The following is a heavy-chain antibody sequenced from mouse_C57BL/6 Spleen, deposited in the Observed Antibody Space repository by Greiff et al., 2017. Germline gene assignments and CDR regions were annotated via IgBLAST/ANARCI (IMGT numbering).Heavy chain of an antibody. Sequence: DVQLQESEGGLVQPGSSMKLSCTASGFTFSDYYMAWVRQVPEKGLEWVANINYDGSSTYYLDSLKSRFIISRDNAKNILYLQMSSLKSEDTATYYCAREELLWYFDVWGTGTTVTVSS. D-gene: IGHD2-12*01. CDR3: AREELLWYFDV. V-gene: IGHV5-16*01. CDR1: GFTFSDYY. CDR2: INYDGSST. J-gene: IGHJ1*03.